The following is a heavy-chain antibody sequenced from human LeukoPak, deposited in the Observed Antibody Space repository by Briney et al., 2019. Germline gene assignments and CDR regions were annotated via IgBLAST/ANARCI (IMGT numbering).Heavy chain of an antibody. J-gene: IGHJ2*01. CDR1: GGSISSGGYY. Sequence: SQTLSLTCTVSGGSISSGGYYWSWIRQHPGKGLEWIGYIYYSGSTYYNPSLKSRVTISVDTSKNQFSLKLSSVTAADTAVYYCARAEDTVTNWYFDLWGRGTLVTVSS. CDR3: ARAEDTVTNWYFDL. V-gene: IGHV4-31*03. CDR2: IYYSGST. D-gene: IGHD4-17*01.